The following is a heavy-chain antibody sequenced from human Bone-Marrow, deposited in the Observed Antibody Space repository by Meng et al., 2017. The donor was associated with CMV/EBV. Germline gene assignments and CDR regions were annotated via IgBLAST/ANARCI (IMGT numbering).Heavy chain of an antibody. CDR2: ISGSGGST. CDR1: GFPFSTSW. CDR3: AKEGSGSYPLGY. Sequence: EGPLVGVGGGLVPPGGAPVISCAASGFPFSTSWMGWVRQAPGKGLEWVSAISGSGGSTYYADSVKGRFTISRDNSKNTLYLQMNSLRAEDTAVYYCAKEGSGSYPLGYWGQGTLVTVSS. D-gene: IGHD1-26*01. V-gene: IGHV3-23*04. J-gene: IGHJ4*02.